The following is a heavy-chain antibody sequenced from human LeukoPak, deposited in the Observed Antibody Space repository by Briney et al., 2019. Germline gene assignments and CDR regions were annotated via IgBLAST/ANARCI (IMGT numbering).Heavy chain of an antibody. CDR2: IYSGGST. CDR3: ARRRGYSSSWYEDY. D-gene: IGHD6-13*01. J-gene: IGHJ4*02. V-gene: IGHV3-53*01. CDR1: GFTVSSDY. Sequence: GGSLRLSCAASGFTVSSDYMSWVRQAPGKGLEWVSVIYSGGSTYYADSVKGRFTISRDNSKNTLYLQMNSLRAEDTAVYYCARRRGYSSSWYEDYWGQGTLVTVSS.